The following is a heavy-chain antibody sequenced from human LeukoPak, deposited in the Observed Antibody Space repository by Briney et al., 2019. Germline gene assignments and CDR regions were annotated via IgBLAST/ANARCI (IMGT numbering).Heavy chain of an antibody. D-gene: IGHD2-15*01. CDR1: GFTFSTYA. CDR2: LSGSGDRT. J-gene: IGHJ4*02. V-gene: IGHV3-23*01. Sequence: SGGSLRLSCAASGFTFSTYAMSWVRQAPGKGLEWVSGLSGSGDRTYYADSVKGRFTISRDNSTNTLYLQMNSLRAEDTAVYHCAKGGSGSSYTHLDCWGQGTLVTVSS. CDR3: AKGGSGSSYTHLDC.